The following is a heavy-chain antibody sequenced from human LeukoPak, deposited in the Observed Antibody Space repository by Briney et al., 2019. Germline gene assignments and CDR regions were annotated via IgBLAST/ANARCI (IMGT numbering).Heavy chain of an antibody. CDR3: ARGWIEMPTVYFDY. CDR1: DYTFTSYG. V-gene: IGHV1-18*01. D-gene: IGHD5-24*01. CDR2: ISTYNGDT. Sequence: ASVKVSCKASDYTFTSYGISWVRQAPGQGLEWMGWISTYNGDTKYTRKLQGRVTMTADTSTRTAYMELRSLRSDDTAVYYCARGWIEMPTVYFDYWGQGTLVTVSS. J-gene: IGHJ4*02.